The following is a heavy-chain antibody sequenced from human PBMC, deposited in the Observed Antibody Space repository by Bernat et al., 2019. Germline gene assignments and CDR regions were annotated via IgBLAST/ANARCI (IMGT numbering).Heavy chain of an antibody. CDR2: IIPIFGTA. Sequence: QVQLVQSGAEVKKPGSSVKVSCKASGGTFSGYAISWVRQAPGQGLEWMGGIIPIFGTANYAQKFQGRVTITADESTSTAYMELSSLRSEDTAVYYCARTWIQLWLTDYYYYYYMDVWGKGTTVTVSS. D-gene: IGHD5-18*01. CDR1: GGTFSGYA. CDR3: ARTWIQLWLTDYYYYYYMDV. V-gene: IGHV1-69*01. J-gene: IGHJ6*03.